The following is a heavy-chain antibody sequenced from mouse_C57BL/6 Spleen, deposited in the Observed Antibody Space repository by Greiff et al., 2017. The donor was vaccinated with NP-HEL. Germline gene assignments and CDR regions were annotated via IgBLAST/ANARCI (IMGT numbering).Heavy chain of an antibody. CDR2: IYPGSGST. CDR1: GYTFTSYW. Sequence: VQLVESGAELVKPGASVKMSCKASGYTFTSYWITWVKQRPGQGLEWIGDIYPGSGSTNYNEKFKSKATLTVDTSSSTAYMQLSSLTSEDSAVYYCARFSGYDFDYWGQGTTLTVSS. CDR3: ARFSGYDFDY. J-gene: IGHJ2*01. D-gene: IGHD1-1*01. V-gene: IGHV1-55*01.